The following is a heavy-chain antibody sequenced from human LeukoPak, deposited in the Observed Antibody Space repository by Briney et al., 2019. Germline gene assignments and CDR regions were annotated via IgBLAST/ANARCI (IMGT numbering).Heavy chain of an antibody. D-gene: IGHD3-10*01. J-gene: IGHJ5*02. CDR1: GFTFSTYS. CDR2: ISGGGSYI. Sequence: GGSLRLSCAASGFTFSTYSMNWVRQAPGKGLEWVSFISGGGSYIYYAESVKGRFTISRDNAKNSLYLQMNCLRAEDTAIYYCARDRVASGRFGEVASWGQGTLVTVSS. V-gene: IGHV3-21*01. CDR3: ARDRVASGRFGEVAS.